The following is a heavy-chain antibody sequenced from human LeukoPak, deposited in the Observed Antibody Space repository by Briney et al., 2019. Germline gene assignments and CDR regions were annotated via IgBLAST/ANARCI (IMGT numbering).Heavy chain of an antibody. V-gene: IGHV4-30-4*07. CDR2: IYYSGST. Sequence: SETLSLTCAVSGGSISSGGYSWSWIRQPPGKGLEWIGYIYYSGSTYYNPSLKSRVTISVDTSKNQFSLKLSSVTAADTAVYYCASSVYGDYYFDYWGQGTLVTVSS. D-gene: IGHD4-17*01. CDR3: ASSVYGDYYFDY. CDR1: GGSISSGGYS. J-gene: IGHJ4*02.